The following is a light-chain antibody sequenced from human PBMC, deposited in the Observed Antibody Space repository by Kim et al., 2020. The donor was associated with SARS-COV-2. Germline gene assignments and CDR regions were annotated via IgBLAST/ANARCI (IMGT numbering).Light chain of an antibody. CDR3: QQRGNWPPALT. CDR1: HNVDIN. V-gene: IGKV3-11*01. Sequence: PGESPTLSCRSSHNVDINLAWYQQTPGQPPRLLIYDAAIRAAGIPDRFSGSGSGTDFILTIGSLAPEDFAVYYCQQRGNWPPALTFGGGTKVDIK. CDR2: DAA. J-gene: IGKJ4*01.